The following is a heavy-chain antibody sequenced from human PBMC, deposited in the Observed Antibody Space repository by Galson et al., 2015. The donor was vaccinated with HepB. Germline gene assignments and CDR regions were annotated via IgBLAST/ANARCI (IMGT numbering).Heavy chain of an antibody. Sequence: SVKVSCKASGGTFSSYAISWVRQAPGQGLEWMGGIIPIFGTANYAQKFQGRVTITADESTSTAYMELSSLRSEDTAVYYCARPYCSGGSCYSYSDFDYYYGMDVWGQGTTVTVSS. D-gene: IGHD2-15*01. V-gene: IGHV1-69*13. CDR2: IIPIFGTA. CDR1: GGTFSSYA. CDR3: ARPYCSGGSCYSYSDFDYYYGMDV. J-gene: IGHJ6*02.